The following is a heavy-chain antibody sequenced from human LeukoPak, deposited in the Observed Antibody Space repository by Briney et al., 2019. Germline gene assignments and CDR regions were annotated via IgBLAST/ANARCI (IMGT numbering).Heavy chain of an antibody. J-gene: IGHJ5*02. CDR1: GGSFSGYY. Sequence: SETLSLTCAVYGGSFSGYYWSWIRQPPGKGLEWIGEINHSGSTDYNPSLKSRVTISVDTSKNQFSLKLSSVTAADTAVYYCARGLWFDPWGQGTLVTVSS. CDR2: INHSGST. V-gene: IGHV4-34*01. CDR3: ARGLWFDP.